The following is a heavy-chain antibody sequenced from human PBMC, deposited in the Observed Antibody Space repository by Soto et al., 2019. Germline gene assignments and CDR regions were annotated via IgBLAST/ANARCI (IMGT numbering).Heavy chain of an antibody. CDR1: GFTFRSYW. CDR2: ISGSGGST. D-gene: IGHD5-18*01. V-gene: IGHV3-23*01. CDR3: AKDGGYSYGYSPRYYYGMDV. Sequence: PGGSLRLSCAASGFTFRSYWMQWVRQAPGKGLEWVSAISGSGGSTYYADSVKGRFTISRDNSKNTLYLQMNSLRAEDTAVYYCAKDGGYSYGYSPRYYYGMDVWGQGTTVTVSS. J-gene: IGHJ6*02.